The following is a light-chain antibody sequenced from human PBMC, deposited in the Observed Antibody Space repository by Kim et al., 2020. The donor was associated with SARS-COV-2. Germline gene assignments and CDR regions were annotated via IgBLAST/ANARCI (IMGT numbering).Light chain of an antibody. CDR1: QGSTKY. V-gene: IGKV1-16*02. Sequence: SASVGDRVTITCRASQGSTKYVAWFQQKPGKAPESLIYAASSLQSGVPSKFSGSGAGTNFTLTISSLQPEDFATYYCQQYNSYPYTFGQGTKLEI. CDR3: QQYNSYPYT. J-gene: IGKJ2*01. CDR2: AAS.